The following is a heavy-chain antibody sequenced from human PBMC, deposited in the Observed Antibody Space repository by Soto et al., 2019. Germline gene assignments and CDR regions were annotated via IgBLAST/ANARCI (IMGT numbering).Heavy chain of an antibody. V-gene: IGHV3-11*01. CDR1: GFTFSDYH. CDR3: VRQAARNYFDF. J-gene: IGHJ4*02. D-gene: IGHD6-6*01. CDR2: IESRGRTI. Sequence: QVQLVESEGGLVKPGGSLRLSCAASGFTFSDYHMSWIRQAPGKGLEWVSYIESRGRTISYADSVKGRFTISRDNAKNSVFLQMNSLRADDTAVYYCVRQAARNYFDFWGQGTLLTVSS.